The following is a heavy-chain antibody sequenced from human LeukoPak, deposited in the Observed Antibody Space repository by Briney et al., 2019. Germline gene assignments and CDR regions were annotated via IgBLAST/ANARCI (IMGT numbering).Heavy chain of an antibody. D-gene: IGHD3-3*01. CDR3: AKNRDDFWSGYWSGMDV. Sequence: GGSLRLSCAASGFTFRSYALSWVRQAPGKGLEWVSGIRLIGGSTYYADSVKGRFTISRDNSKNTLYLQMNSLRAEDTALYYCAKNRDDFWSGYWSGMDVWGQGTTVTVSS. V-gene: IGHV3-23*01. CDR1: GFTFRSYA. J-gene: IGHJ6*02. CDR2: IRLIGGST.